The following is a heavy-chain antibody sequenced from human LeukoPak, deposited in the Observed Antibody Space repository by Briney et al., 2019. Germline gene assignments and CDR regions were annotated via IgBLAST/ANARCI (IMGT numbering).Heavy chain of an antibody. CDR2: VYYTGVT. CDR3: AREPRDFYWFET. Sequence: PSETLSLTCSVSGDSDTSGGYYWTWIRQHPGKGLEWIGYVYYTGVTYYSPSLQSRVTISVDTSKNQLSLKLSAVTAADTAVYFCAREPRDFYWFETWGQGALVTVS. V-gene: IGHV4-31*03. CDR1: GDSDTSGGYY. J-gene: IGHJ5*02. D-gene: IGHD1-14*01.